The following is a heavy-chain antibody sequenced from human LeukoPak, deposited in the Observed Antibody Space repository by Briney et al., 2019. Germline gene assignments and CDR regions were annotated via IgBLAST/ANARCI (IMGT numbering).Heavy chain of an antibody. CDR2: ISYDGSNK. D-gene: IGHD3-22*01. CDR3: ARDREIVVAPGPFLDY. Sequence: GGSLRLSCAASGFTFSSYAMHWVRQAPGKGLEWVAVISYDGSNKYYADSVKGRFTISRDNSKNTLYLQMNSLRAEDTAVYCCARDREIVVAPGPFLDYWGQGTLVTVSS. CDR1: GFTFSSYA. V-gene: IGHV3-30-3*01. J-gene: IGHJ4*02.